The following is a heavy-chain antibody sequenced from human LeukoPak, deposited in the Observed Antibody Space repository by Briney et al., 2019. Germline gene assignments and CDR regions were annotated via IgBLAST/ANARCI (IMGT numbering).Heavy chain of an antibody. Sequence: ASVKVSCKASVYTFTSYDINWVRQATGQGLEWMGWMNPNSGNTGYAQKFQGRVTMTRDTSISTAYMELSRLRSDDTAVYYCARDLWMFDPWGQGTLVTVSS. CDR3: ARDLWMFDP. J-gene: IGHJ5*02. CDR2: MNPNSGNT. CDR1: VYTFTSYD. V-gene: IGHV1-8*02. D-gene: IGHD1-1*01.